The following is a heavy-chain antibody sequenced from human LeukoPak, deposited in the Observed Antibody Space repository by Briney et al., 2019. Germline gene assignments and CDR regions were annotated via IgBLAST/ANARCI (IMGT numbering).Heavy chain of an antibody. D-gene: IGHD2-21*02. CDR3: AKGLKEGRPWGLHYFDN. Sequence: GGSLRLSCAACGFSFSNCAVSWVRQARGGGLEGVSIMRERGLNIYCRDRVGGGFTASRDNPKTTFYLQMNSLRAEDTALYYCAKGLKEGRPWGLHYFDNWGQGTLVTVSS. CDR2: MRERGLNI. J-gene: IGHJ4*02. V-gene: IGHV3-23*01. CDR1: GFSFSNCA.